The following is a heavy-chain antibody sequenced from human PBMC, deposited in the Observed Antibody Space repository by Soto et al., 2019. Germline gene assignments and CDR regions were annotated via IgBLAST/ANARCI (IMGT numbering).Heavy chain of an antibody. CDR1: GGSISSYY. D-gene: IGHD3-3*01. CDR2: IYYSGST. J-gene: IGHJ6*03. Sequence: SETLSLTCTVSGGSISSYYWSWIRQPPGKGLEWIGYIYYSGSTNYNPSLKSRVTISVDTSKNQFSLKLSSVTAADTAVYYCARRSSGYDFWSGREYYHYYYMDVWGKGTTVTVSS. V-gene: IGHV4-59*08. CDR3: ARRSSGYDFWSGREYYHYYYMDV.